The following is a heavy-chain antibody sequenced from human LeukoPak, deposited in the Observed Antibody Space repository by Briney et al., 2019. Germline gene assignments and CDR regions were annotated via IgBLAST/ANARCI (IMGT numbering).Heavy chain of an antibody. D-gene: IGHD5-18*01. CDR3: ARSAPGYSYGYDSPAPFDY. CDR2: ISYDGSNK. CDR1: GFTFSSYV. V-gene: IGHV3-30-3*01. J-gene: IGHJ4*02. Sequence: GGSLRLSCAASGFTFSSYVMHWVRQAPGKGLEWVAVISYDGSNKYYADSVKGRFTISRDNSKNTLYLQMNSLRAEDTAVYYCARSAPGYSYGYDSPAPFDYWGQGTLVTVSS.